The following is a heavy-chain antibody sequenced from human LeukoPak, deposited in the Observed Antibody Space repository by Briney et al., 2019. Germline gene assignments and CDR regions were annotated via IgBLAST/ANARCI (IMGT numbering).Heavy chain of an antibody. CDR1: GGSVSSGDYY. J-gene: IGHJ5*02. D-gene: IGHD4-17*01. V-gene: IGHV4-30-4*01. Sequence: SSETLSLTCTVSGGSVSSGDYYWSWIRQPPGKGPEWIGYIYHTGDTYYNPSLKSRATISVDTAKNQFSLRLSFVTATETAVYFCAGDQGDYGDYGWFDPWGQGTQVTVSS. CDR2: IYHTGDT. CDR3: AGDQGDYGDYGWFDP.